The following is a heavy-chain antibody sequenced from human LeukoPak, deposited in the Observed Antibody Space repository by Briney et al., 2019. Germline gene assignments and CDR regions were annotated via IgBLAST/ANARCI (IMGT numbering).Heavy chain of an antibody. J-gene: IGHJ4*02. V-gene: IGHV4-39*07. Sequence: PSETLSLTCTVSGGSISSSRYYWGWIRQPPGKGLEWIGSIYYSGSTYYNPSLKSRVTISVDTSKSQFSLRLSSVTAADTAVYYCATTGYYYGSVFKDYFDYWGQGTLVTVSS. D-gene: IGHD3-10*01. CDR2: IYYSGST. CDR1: GGSISSSRYY. CDR3: ATTGYYYGSVFKDYFDY.